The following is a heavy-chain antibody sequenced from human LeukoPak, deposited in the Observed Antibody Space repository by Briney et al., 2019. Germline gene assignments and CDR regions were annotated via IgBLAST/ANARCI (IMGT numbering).Heavy chain of an antibody. D-gene: IGHD1-1*01. CDR3: ARDYTNNWCVDY. V-gene: IGHV1-46*01. Sequence: ASVKVSCKASGYTFTNNLIHWVRQAPGQGLEWISKITPHTGSATYAERFQGRVTVTRDMSTNTVYMDLSSLTSQDTAVHYCARDYTNNWCVDYWGQGTLVTVSS. CDR2: ITPHTGSA. J-gene: IGHJ4*02. CDR1: GYTFTNNL.